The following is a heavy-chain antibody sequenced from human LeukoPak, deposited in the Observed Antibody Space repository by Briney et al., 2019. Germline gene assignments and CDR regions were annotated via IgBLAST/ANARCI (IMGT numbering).Heavy chain of an antibody. V-gene: IGHV4-39*01. CDR2: MYYSGST. CDR1: GDSITGSSYY. J-gene: IGHJ4*02. CDR3: ARQYYDSTGYYYFDY. Sequence: PSETLSLTCTVSGDSITGSSYYWGWIRQPPGKGLEWIGSMYYSGSTYSNPSLKSRVTISADTSMNQFSLKLKSVTAADTAVYYCARQYYDSTGYYYFDYWGQGTLVTVSS. D-gene: IGHD3-22*01.